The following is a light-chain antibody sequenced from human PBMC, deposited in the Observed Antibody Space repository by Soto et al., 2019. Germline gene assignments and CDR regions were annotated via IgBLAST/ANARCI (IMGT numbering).Light chain of an antibody. V-gene: IGKV3-15*01. Sequence: VLMHSAAPLSVSPGERASLSCMARQSVSSNFAWYQPKRGQAPRLLIYGASTRATGIPARLSGSGSGTEFTPTISSLRSEDCESYYWHQYNNGTRTFGQGTKVDIK. CDR3: HQYNNGTRT. J-gene: IGKJ1*01. CDR1: QSVSSN. CDR2: GAS.